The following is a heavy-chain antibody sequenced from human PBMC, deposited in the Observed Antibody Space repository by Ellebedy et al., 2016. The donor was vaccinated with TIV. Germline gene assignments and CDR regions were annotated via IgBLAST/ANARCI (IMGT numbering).Heavy chain of an antibody. CDR3: ATEGSGYDLNH. Sequence: GESLKISXAASGFTFTDYSMHWVCQAPGKGPSWVSVISRSGGYTYYADSVQGRFTISRDNSKDTLYLQMNSLRVDDTAIYYCATEGSGYDLNHWGQGTLVTVSS. CDR2: ISRSGGYT. D-gene: IGHD5-12*01. CDR1: GFTFTDYS. V-gene: IGHV3-23*01. J-gene: IGHJ4*02.